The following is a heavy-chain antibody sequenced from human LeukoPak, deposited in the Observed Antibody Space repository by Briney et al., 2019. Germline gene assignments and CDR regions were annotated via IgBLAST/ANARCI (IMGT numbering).Heavy chain of an antibody. CDR3: ARDQGYSSPNFDY. J-gene: IGHJ4*02. CDR1: GYTFTSNY. CDR2: IYPRDGST. Sequence: ASVKVSCKASGYTFTSNYIHWVRQAPGQGLEWMGMIYPRDGSTSYAQKFQGRVTVTRDTSASTAYMELSSLRSEDTAVYYCARDQGYSSPNFDYWGQGTLVTVSS. D-gene: IGHD6-13*01. V-gene: IGHV1-46*01.